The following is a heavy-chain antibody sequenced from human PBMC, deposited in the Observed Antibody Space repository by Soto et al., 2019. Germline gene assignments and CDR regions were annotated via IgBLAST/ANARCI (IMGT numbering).Heavy chain of an antibody. Sequence: ESGGGVVQPGRSLRLSCAASGFTFSSYGMHWVRQAPGNGLEWVAVISYDGSNKYYADSVKGRFTISRDNSKNTLYLQMNRLRAEDTDVYYWARGSSRGWFGELFFRPAMDVWGQGTTVTVS. D-gene: IGHD3-10*01. J-gene: IGHJ6*02. CDR1: GFTFSSYG. V-gene: IGHV3-30-3*01. CDR2: ISYDGSNK. CDR3: ARGSSRGWFGELFFRPAMDV.